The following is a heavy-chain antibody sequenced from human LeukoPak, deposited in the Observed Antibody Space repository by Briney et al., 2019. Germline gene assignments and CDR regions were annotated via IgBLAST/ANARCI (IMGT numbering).Heavy chain of an antibody. D-gene: IGHD3-22*01. J-gene: IGHJ3*02. CDR1: GGSISSYY. CDR3: ARGARKYYDSSGSTAGAFDI. CDR2: IYYSGST. Sequence: AGTLSLTCTVSGGSISSYYWSWIRQPPGKGLEWIGYIYYSGSTNYNPSLKSRVNISVDTSKNQFSLKLSSVTAADTAVYYCARGARKYYDSSGSTAGAFDIWGQGTMVTVSS. V-gene: IGHV4-59*01.